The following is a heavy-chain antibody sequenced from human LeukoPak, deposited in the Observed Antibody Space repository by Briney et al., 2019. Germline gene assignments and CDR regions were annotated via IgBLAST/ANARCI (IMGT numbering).Heavy chain of an antibody. V-gene: IGHV1-46*01. CDR1: GYTFTSYY. CDR3: VRDNDSSGYYLLLFDY. J-gene: IGHJ4*02. D-gene: IGHD3-22*01. Sequence: ASVKVSCKASGYTFTSYYMHWVRQAPGQGLEWMGIINPSGGSTSYAQKFQGRVTMTRDMSTSTVYMELSSLRSEDTAVYYCVRDNDSSGYYLLLFDYWGQGTLVTVSS. CDR2: INPSGGST.